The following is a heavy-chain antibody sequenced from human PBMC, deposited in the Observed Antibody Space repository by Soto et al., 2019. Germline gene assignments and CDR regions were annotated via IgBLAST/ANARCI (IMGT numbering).Heavy chain of an antibody. V-gene: IGHV3-21*01. Sequence: PGGSLRLSCAASGFTFSSYSMNWVRQAPGKGLEWVSSISSSSSYIYYADSVKGRFTISRDNAKNSLYLQMNSLRAEDTAVYYCARDDYGDYGGHAFDIWGQGTMVTVSS. D-gene: IGHD4-17*01. CDR2: ISSSSSYI. CDR3: ARDDYGDYGGHAFDI. CDR1: GFTFSSYS. J-gene: IGHJ3*02.